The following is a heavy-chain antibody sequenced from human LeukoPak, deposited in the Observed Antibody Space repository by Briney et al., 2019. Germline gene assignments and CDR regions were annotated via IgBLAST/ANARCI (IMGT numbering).Heavy chain of an antibody. J-gene: IGHJ6*02. CDR3: ATGRGGATGVYYYYYGMDV. CDR2: IFYSGST. V-gene: IGHV4-59*01. Sequence: SETLSLTCTVSGGSISRYYWSWIRQPPGKGLEWIGCIFYSGSTNYNPSLKSRVTISVDTSKNQFSLKLGSVTAADTAVYYCATGRGGATGVYYYYYGMDVWGQGTTVTVSS. CDR1: GGSISRYY. D-gene: IGHD1-26*01.